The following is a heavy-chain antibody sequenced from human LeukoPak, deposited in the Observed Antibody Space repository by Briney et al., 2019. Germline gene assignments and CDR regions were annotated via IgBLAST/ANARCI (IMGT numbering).Heavy chain of an antibody. Sequence: PGGSLRLSCAASGFTFNTYEMNWVRQAPGKGLEWVAYIPTSGSSIYYADYVKGRFTISRDNAKNSRYLQMNSLRVEDTAVDYGARGGWHYVFNLWGQGTLVTVSS. D-gene: IGHD1-7*01. CDR2: IPTSGSSI. CDR1: GFTFNTYE. J-gene: IGHJ4*02. V-gene: IGHV3-48*03. CDR3: ARGGWHYVFNL.